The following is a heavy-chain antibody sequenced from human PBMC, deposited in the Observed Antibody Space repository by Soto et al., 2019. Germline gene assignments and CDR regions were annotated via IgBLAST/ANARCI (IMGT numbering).Heavy chain of an antibody. CDR3: AKDTFAYCSGGSCLYYYGMDV. V-gene: IGHV3-30*18. J-gene: IGHJ6*02. CDR1: GFIFNIYG. Sequence: QAQLVESGGGAVQPGRSLRLSCAAPGFIFNIYGMHWVRQAPGKGLEWVAVISYDGRSKCYADSVKGRFTVSRDNSNDTVYLQLNSLRDEDTAVYYCAKDTFAYCSGGSCLYYYGMDVWGQGTTVTVSS. D-gene: IGHD2-15*01. CDR2: ISYDGRSK.